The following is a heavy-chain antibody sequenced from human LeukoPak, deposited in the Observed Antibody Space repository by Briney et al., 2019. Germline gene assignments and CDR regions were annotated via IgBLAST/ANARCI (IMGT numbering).Heavy chain of an antibody. CDR3: ARAGGYCSGGSCYSGYYYYYMDV. D-gene: IGHD2-15*01. J-gene: IGHJ6*03. CDR1: GASISSYY. CDR2: IYTSGTT. V-gene: IGHV4-4*07. Sequence: SETLSLTCTVSGASISSYYWSWIRQSAGKGLEWIGLIYTSGTTNYNPSLKSRVTMSVDTSKNQFSLKLSSVTAADTAVYYCARAGGYCSGGSCYSGYYYYYMDVWGKGTTVTISS.